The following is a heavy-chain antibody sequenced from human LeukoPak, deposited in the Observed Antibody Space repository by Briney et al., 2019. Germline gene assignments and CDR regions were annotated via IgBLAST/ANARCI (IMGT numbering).Heavy chain of an antibody. CDR3: AKDGMYYYDSSGYHHLDY. Sequence: PGGSLRLSCAASGFTFSSYWMHWVRQAPGKGLVWVSRINTDGSSTNYADSVKGRFTMSRDNAKNTLYLQMNSLRAEDTAVYYCAKDGMYYYDSSGYHHLDYWGQGALVTVSS. V-gene: IGHV3-74*01. CDR1: GFTFSSYW. J-gene: IGHJ4*02. D-gene: IGHD3-22*01. CDR2: INTDGSST.